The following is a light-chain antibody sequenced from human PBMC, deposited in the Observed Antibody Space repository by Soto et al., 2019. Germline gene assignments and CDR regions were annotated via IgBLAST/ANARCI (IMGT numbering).Light chain of an antibody. Sequence: QSVLTQPPSASGTPGQRVTISRSGSSSNIGSNTVNWFQQLPGTAPKLLIYSDNRRPSGVPGRFSGSKSGTSASLAITGLQAEDEADYYCQSYDIGLTGFYVSGTGTKVTVL. J-gene: IGLJ1*01. CDR3: QSYDIGLTGFYV. CDR2: SDN. V-gene: IGLV1-44*01. CDR1: SSNIGSNT.